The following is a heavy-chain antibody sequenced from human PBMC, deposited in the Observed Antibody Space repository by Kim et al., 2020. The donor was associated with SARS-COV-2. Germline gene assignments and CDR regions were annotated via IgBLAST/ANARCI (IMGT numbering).Heavy chain of an antibody. CDR1: GGSFSDYN. J-gene: IGHJ6*02. D-gene: IGHD2-2*02. CDR3: ARGRAGVVPAPVLGLGPYYDYYAMDV. V-gene: IGHV4-34*01. Sequence: SETLSLTCAVYGGSFSDYNWSWIRQPPGKGLEWIGEINHSGSTNVIPSVKSRITISVDTSKSQFSLRLKSMTATDTDVYYCARGRAGVVPAPVLGLGPYYDYYAMDVWGRGTPVAVSS. CDR2: INHSGST.